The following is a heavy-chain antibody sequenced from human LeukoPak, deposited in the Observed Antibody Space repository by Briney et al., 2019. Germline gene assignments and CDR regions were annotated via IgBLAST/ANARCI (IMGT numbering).Heavy chain of an antibody. Sequence: TSETLSLTCTVSGGSISSYYWNWIRQPPGKGLEWIGYIYYSGSTNYNPSLKSRVTISVDTSKNQFSLKLSSVTAADTAVYYCARDPGDGSCFDWGQGTLVTVSS. CDR1: GGSISSYY. J-gene: IGHJ4*02. CDR3: ARDPGDGSCFD. D-gene: IGHD2-15*01. V-gene: IGHV4-59*01. CDR2: IYYSGST.